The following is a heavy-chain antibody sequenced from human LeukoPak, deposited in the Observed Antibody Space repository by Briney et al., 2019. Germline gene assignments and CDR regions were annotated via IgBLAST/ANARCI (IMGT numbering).Heavy chain of an antibody. CDR3: ARDGYSSSSFTPFDY. Sequence: SVKVSCKASGGTFSSYAISWVRQAPGQGLEWMGGIIPIFGTANYAQKFQGRVTITADESTSTACMELSSLRSEDTAVYYCARDGYSSSSFTPFDYWGQGTLVTVSS. CDR2: IIPIFGTA. D-gene: IGHD6-6*01. J-gene: IGHJ4*02. V-gene: IGHV1-69*13. CDR1: GGTFSSYA.